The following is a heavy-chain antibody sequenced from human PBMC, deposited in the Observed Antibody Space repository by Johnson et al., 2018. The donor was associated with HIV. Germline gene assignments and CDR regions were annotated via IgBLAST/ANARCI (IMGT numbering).Heavy chain of an antibody. V-gene: IGHV3-20*04. CDR3: AKDIGEEGAFDI. CDR2: INWNGGST. D-gene: IGHD3-16*01. J-gene: IGHJ3*02. Sequence: VQLVESGGRVVRPGGSLRLSCAASGFTFDDYGMSWVRQAPGKGLEWVSGINWNGGSTGYADSVKGRFTISRDNAKNSLYLQMNSLRVEDTAFYYCAKDIGEEGAFDIWGQGTMVTVSS. CDR1: GFTFDDYG.